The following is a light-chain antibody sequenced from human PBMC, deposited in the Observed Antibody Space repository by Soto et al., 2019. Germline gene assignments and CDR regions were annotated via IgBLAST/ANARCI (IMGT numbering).Light chain of an antibody. CDR3: QQWSRWPRES. V-gene: IGKV3-11*01. CDR1: QSVSSY. Sequence: EIVLTQSPATLSLSPGERATLSCRASQSVSSYLAWYQQKPGQAPRLLIYEASKRATGIPARFSGSGSGTDFTLTISNLEPEDFAIYFCQQWSRWPRESFGPGTKVDSK. J-gene: IGKJ3*01. CDR2: EAS.